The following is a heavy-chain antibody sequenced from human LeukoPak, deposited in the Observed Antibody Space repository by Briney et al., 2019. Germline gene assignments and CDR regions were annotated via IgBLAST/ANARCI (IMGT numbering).Heavy chain of an antibody. CDR1: GFTFDDYA. CDR2: ISDNSGSV. D-gene: IGHD4-17*01. Sequence: PGGSLRLSCAASGFTFDDYAMHWVRQATGKGPEWVSGISDNSGSVGYADSVKGRFTISRDNAKNSLYLQMNSLRTEDTALYYCAKDRDYADSTGLFDYWGQGALVTVSS. J-gene: IGHJ4*02. V-gene: IGHV3-9*01. CDR3: AKDRDYADSTGLFDY.